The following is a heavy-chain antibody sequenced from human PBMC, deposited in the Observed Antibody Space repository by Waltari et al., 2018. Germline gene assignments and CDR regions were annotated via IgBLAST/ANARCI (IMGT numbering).Heavy chain of an antibody. J-gene: IGHJ6*02. CDR2: ISSSSSTI. V-gene: IGHV3-48*01. CDR1: GFTFSSYS. CDR3: ARDLKGEGVYGMDV. D-gene: IGHD3-10*01. Sequence: EVQLVESGGGLVQPGGSLRLSCAASGFTFSSYSMNWVRQAPGKGLEWVSYISSSSSTIYYADSVKGRFTISRDNAKNSLYLQMNSLRAEDTAVYYCARDLKGEGVYGMDVWGQGTTVTVSS.